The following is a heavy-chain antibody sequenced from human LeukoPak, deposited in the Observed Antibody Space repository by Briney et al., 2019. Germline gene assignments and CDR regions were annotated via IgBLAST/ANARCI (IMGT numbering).Heavy chain of an antibody. CDR1: GYTFTSYG. Sequence: ASVKVSCKASGYTFTSYGISWVRQAPGQGLEWMGWISAYNGNANYARKLQGRVTMTTDTSTSTAYMELRSLRSDDTAVYYCARYNWNLGYDYWGQGTLVTVSS. J-gene: IGHJ4*02. CDR3: ARYNWNLGYDY. D-gene: IGHD1-20*01. CDR2: ISAYNGNA. V-gene: IGHV1-18*01.